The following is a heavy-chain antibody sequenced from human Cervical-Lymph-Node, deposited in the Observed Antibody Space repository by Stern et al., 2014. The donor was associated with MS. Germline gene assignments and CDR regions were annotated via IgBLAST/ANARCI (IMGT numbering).Heavy chain of an antibody. CDR1: GFTFSTYW. J-gene: IGHJ6*02. Sequence: EVQLVESGGGLVQPGGSLRLSCTASGFTFSTYWMTWVRQAPGKGLEWVANIKQDGSAKYYVDPVKGLFTISRDNGKNSLYLQMNSLRAEDTAVYYCARDPADYCTRTSCVYYYGLDVWGQGTTVTVSS. CDR2: IKQDGSAK. D-gene: IGHD2-2*01. V-gene: IGHV3-7*01. CDR3: ARDPADYCTRTSCVYYYGLDV.